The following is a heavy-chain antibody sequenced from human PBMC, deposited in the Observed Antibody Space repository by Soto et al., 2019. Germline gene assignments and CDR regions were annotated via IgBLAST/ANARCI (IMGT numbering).Heavy chain of an antibody. J-gene: IGHJ6*03. CDR1: GFTFSSYS. V-gene: IGHV3-48*01. CDR3: ASEHYMDV. Sequence: PGGSLRLSCAASGFTFSSYSMNWVRQAPGKGLEWVSYISSSSSTIYYADSVKGRFTISRDNAKNSLYLQMNSLRAEDTAVYYCASEHYMDVWGKGTTVTVSS. CDR2: ISSSSSTI.